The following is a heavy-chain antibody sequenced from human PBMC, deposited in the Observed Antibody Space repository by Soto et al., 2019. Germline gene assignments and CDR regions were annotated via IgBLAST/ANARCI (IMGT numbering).Heavy chain of an antibody. CDR1: GYTFTSYD. CDR2: MNPNRGNT. V-gene: IGHV1-8*01. J-gene: IGHJ6*02. Sequence: QVQLVQSGAEVKKPGASVKVSCKASGYTFTSYDINWVRQATGQGLEWMGWMNPNRGNTGYAQKFQGRVTMTRNTSLSTAYMELSSLTAEDTAVYYCAREKTSYGMDVWGQGTTVTVSS. CDR3: AREKTSYGMDV.